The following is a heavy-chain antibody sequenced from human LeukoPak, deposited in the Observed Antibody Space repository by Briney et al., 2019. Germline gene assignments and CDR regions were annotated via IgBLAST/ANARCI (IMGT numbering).Heavy chain of an antibody. D-gene: IGHD2-15*01. V-gene: IGHV3-66*01. Sequence: PGGSLRLSCAASGFTVSSNYMSWVRQAPGKGLGWVSVIYSGGSTYYADSVKGRFTISRDNSKNTPYLQMNSLRAEDTAVYYCARERVVAATPATKYYYYGMDVWGQGTTVTVSS. CDR1: GFTVSSNY. CDR2: IYSGGST. J-gene: IGHJ6*02. CDR3: ARERVVAATPATKYYYYGMDV.